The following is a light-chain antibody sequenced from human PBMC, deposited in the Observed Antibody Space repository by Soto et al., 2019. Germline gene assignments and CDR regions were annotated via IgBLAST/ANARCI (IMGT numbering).Light chain of an antibody. CDR2: EVD. CDR1: RYDVGGYNY. V-gene: IGLV2-8*01. Sequence: QSALTQPPSVSGSPGQSVTMSCTGTRYDVGGYNYVSWYQQHPGKAPKVIIYEVDKRPSGVSDRFSGSKSGNTASLTVSGLQAEDEADYYCSSYGGINNLVFGGGTKVTVL. CDR3: SSYGGINNLV. J-gene: IGLJ2*01.